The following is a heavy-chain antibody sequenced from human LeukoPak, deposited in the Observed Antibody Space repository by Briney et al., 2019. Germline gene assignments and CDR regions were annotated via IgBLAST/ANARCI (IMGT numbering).Heavy chain of an antibody. V-gene: IGHV1-18*01. CDR1: GYTFTSYG. CDR3: ARDDSADITMIGSYYYYGMDV. CDR2: ISAYNGNT. J-gene: IGHJ6*02. Sequence: ASVKVSCKASGYTFTSYGISWVRQAPGQGLEWMGWISAYNGNTNYAQKLQGRVTMTTDISTSTAYMELRSLRSDDTAVYYCARDDSADITMIGSYYYYGMDVWGQGTTVTVSS. D-gene: IGHD3-22*01.